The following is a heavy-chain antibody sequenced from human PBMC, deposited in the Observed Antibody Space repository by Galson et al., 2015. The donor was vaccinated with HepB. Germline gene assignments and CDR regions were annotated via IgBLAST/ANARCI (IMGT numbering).Heavy chain of an antibody. CDR1: GFTFSSYG. Sequence: SLRLSCAASGFTFSSYGMHWVRQAPGKGLEWVAVISYDGSNKYYADSVKGRFTISRDNSKNTLYLQMNSLRAEDTAVYYCAIGYGSGDAFDIWGQGTMVTVSS. D-gene: IGHD3-10*01. V-gene: IGHV3-30*03. J-gene: IGHJ3*02. CDR2: ISYDGSNK. CDR3: AIGYGSGDAFDI.